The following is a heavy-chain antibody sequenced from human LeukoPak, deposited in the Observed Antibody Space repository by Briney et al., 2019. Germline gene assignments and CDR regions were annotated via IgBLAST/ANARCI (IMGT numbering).Heavy chain of an antibody. CDR2: ITRDSGII. Sequence: GGSLRLSCAASGFSFSSYSMNGVRQAPGKGLEWISYITRDSGIISYADSVKGRFTISRDNAKNSLYLQMSSLRAEDTAAYFCARDLDWAFDYWGQGTLVTVSS. J-gene: IGHJ4*02. V-gene: IGHV3-48*01. D-gene: IGHD3-9*01. CDR1: GFSFSSYS. CDR3: ARDLDWAFDY.